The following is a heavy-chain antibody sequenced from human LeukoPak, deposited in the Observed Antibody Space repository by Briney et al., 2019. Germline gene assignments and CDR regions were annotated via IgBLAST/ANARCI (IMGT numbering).Heavy chain of an antibody. D-gene: IGHD2-2*01. CDR2: IYHSGST. Sequence: SETLSLTCTVSGYSISSGYYSGWIRQPPGKGLEWIGSIYHSGSTYYNPSLKSRVTISVDTSKNQFSLKLSSVTAADTAVYYCARDRRNQLPFDYWGQGTLVTVSS. CDR1: GYSISSGYY. CDR3: ARDRRNQLPFDY. J-gene: IGHJ4*02. V-gene: IGHV4-38-2*02.